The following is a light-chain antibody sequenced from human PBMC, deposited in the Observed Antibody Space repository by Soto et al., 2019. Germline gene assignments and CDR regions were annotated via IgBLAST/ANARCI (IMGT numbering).Light chain of an antibody. CDR2: EVT. CDR3: SSYAGSNNLL. J-gene: IGLJ2*01. Sequence: QSGLTQPPSASGSPGQSVTISCTGTSSDVGSYNYVSWYQQHPGKAPKLMVYEVTKRPSGVPDRFSGSKSGNTASLTVSGLQAEDEAEYFCSSYAGSNNLLFGGGTKLTVL. V-gene: IGLV2-8*01. CDR1: SSDVGSYNY.